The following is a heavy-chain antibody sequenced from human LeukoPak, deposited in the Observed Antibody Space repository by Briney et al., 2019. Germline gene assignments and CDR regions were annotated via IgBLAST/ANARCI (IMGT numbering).Heavy chain of an antibody. CDR2: IYYSGST. CDR1: GASISSSTDY. D-gene: IGHD1-14*01. CDR3: AGLIRPGWFGP. J-gene: IGHJ5*02. Sequence: PSETLSLTCTVSGASISSSTDYWGWIRQPPGKGPEWIANIYYSGSTYYNPSLKSRVTISVDTSKNQFSLKLSSVTAADTAVYYCAGLIRPGWFGPWGQGTRVTVSS. V-gene: IGHV4-39*01.